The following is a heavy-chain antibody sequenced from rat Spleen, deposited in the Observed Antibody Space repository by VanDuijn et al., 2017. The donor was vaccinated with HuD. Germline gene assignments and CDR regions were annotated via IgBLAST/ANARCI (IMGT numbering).Heavy chain of an antibody. CDR1: GFTFSNYW. J-gene: IGHJ2*01. CDR2: ISNTGGST. Sequence: EVQLVESGGGLVQPGRSLKLSCVASGFTFSNYWMTWIRQAPGKGLEWVASISNTGGSTYYPDSVKGRFTISRDNAQSTLYLQMNSLRSEDTATYYCERAGIPTVVGDYWGQGVMVTVSS. CDR3: ERAGIPTVVGDY. V-gene: IGHV5-31*01. D-gene: IGHD1-1*01.